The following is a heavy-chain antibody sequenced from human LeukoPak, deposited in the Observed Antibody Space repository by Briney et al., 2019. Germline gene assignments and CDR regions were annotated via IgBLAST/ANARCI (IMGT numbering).Heavy chain of an antibody. CDR3: AKESSEYIYGYCNY. CDR2: ISFGGSNK. D-gene: IGHD5-18*01. J-gene: IGHJ4*02. V-gene: IGHV3-30*18. Sequence: GGSLRLSCAASGFTFTSYGMHWVRQAPGKGLEWVALISFGGSNKYYADSVKGRFTISRDNSKNTLYLQMNSLRSEDTAVYYCAKESSEYIYGYCNYWGQGTLVTVSS. CDR1: GFTFTSYG.